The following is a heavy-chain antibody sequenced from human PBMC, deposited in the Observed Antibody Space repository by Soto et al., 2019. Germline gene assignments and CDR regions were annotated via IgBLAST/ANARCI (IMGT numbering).Heavy chain of an antibody. CDR2: ISSSSSYI. V-gene: IGHV3-21*01. CDR3: ARVAGHATESFDY. CDR1: GFTFSSYT. J-gene: IGHJ4*02. D-gene: IGHD6-13*01. Sequence: GGSLRLSCAASGFTFSSYTLNWVRQAPGKGLECVSSISSSSSYISYADSVKGRFTISRDNAKNSLYLQMNSLRADDTAVYYCARVAGHATESFDYWGQGTLVTVSS.